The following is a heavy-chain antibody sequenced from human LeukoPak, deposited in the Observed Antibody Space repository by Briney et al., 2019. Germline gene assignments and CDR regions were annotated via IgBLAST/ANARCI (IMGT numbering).Heavy chain of an antibody. J-gene: IGHJ5*02. D-gene: IGHD2-21*01. Sequence: SETLTLTCAVYGGSFSGYYWSWIRHPPGKGLEWIGEINHSGSTNYNPSLKSRVTISVDTSKNQFSLKLSSVTAADTAVYYCARDSYPRNPWGQGTLVTVSS. CDR1: GGSFSGYY. CDR3: ARDSYPRNP. V-gene: IGHV4-34*01. CDR2: INHSGST.